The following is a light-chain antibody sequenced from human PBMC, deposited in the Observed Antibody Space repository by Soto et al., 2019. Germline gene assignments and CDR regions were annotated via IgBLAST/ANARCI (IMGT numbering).Light chain of an antibody. Sequence: QSVLTQPRSVSGSPGQSVTISCTGTSSDVGGYNYVSWYQQHPGKAPKLMIYDVGKRPSGVPDRFSGSKSGNTASLTISGIQAEDEADYYCCSDAGSYTYVFGTGTKVTVL. J-gene: IGLJ1*01. CDR2: DVG. CDR3: CSDAGSYTYV. CDR1: SSDVGGYNY. V-gene: IGLV2-11*01.